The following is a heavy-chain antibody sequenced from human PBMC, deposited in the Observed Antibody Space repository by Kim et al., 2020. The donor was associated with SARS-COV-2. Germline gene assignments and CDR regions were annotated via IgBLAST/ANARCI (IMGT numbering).Heavy chain of an antibody. V-gene: IGHV3-23*01. Sequence: GGSLRHSCAASGFTFSSYAMSWVRQAPGKGLEWVSAISGSGGSTYYADSVKGRFTISRDNSKNTLYLQMNSLRAEDTAVYYCAKSQAPRYCSSTSCSLYYSYGKGVWGQGTTVTVSS. CDR2: ISGSGGST. CDR1: GFTFSSYA. CDR3: AKSQAPRYCSSTSCSLYYSYGKGV. J-gene: IGHJ6*02. D-gene: IGHD2-2*01.